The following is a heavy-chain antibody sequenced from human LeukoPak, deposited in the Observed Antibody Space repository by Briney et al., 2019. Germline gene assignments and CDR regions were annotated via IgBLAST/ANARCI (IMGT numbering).Heavy chain of an antibody. Sequence: PSETLSLTCTVSGGSISSYYWSWIRQPAGKGLEWIGRIYTSGSTNYNPSLKSRVTISVDTSKNQFSLKLSSVTAADTAVYYCARLVGNRAYYYYYMDVWGKGTTVTVSS. CDR1: GGSISSYY. CDR2: IYTSGST. CDR3: ARLVGNRAYYYYYMDV. J-gene: IGHJ6*03. D-gene: IGHD1-26*01. V-gene: IGHV4-4*07.